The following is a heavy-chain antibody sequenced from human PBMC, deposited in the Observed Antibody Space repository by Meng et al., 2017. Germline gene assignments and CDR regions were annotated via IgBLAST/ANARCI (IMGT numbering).Heavy chain of an antibody. J-gene: IGHJ4*02. CDR2: INHSGST. V-gene: IGHV4-34*01. CDR3: ARRGIAARPFYY. D-gene: IGHD6-6*01. CDR1: GGSFSGYY. Sequence: QQLWGAELLNPSDTRSRTCAVYGGSFSGYYWSWIRQPPGKGLEWIGEINHSGSTNYNPSLKSRVTISVDTSKNQFSLKLSSVTAADTAVYYCARRGIAARPFYYWGQGTLVTVSS.